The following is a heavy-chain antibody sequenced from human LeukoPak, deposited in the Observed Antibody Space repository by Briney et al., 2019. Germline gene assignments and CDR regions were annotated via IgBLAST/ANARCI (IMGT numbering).Heavy chain of an antibody. Sequence: GGSLRLSCAASGFTFSDYYMSWIRQAPGKGLGWVSYISSSGSTIYYADSVKGRFTISRDNAKNSLYLQMNSLRAEDTAVYYCARERERSDWFDPWGQGTLVTVSS. CDR2: ISSSGSTI. D-gene: IGHD5-24*01. CDR1: GFTFSDYY. J-gene: IGHJ5*02. V-gene: IGHV3-11*01. CDR3: ARERERSDWFDP.